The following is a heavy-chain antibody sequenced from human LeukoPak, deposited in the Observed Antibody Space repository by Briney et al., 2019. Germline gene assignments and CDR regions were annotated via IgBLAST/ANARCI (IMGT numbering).Heavy chain of an antibody. CDR3: AKGQELDDGVFDS. Sequence: PGGSLRLSCAASGFTVSSYWMYWVRQAPGKGLVWVSSIRSNGDTTYNADSVKGRFTISRDNSKNTLYLQMNSLRVEDTAIYYCAKGQELDDGVFDSWGQGTLVTVSS. J-gene: IGHJ4*02. CDR1: GFTVSSYW. CDR2: IRSNGDTT. D-gene: IGHD1-1*01. V-gene: IGHV3-23*01.